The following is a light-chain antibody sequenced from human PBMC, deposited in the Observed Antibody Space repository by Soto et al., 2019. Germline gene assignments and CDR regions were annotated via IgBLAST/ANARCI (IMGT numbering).Light chain of an antibody. Sequence: IVLTQSPATLSVSPGERATLSCRASQAVGSNLAWYQQRPGQAPRLLIYDASTRATGIPHRFSGGGSGKEFNLTIRSLQSDDFAVYYCQHFNKWPHLPAFGGGTKLAIK. V-gene: IGKV3-15*01. J-gene: IGKJ4*01. CDR1: QAVGSN. CDR3: QHFNKWPHLPA. CDR2: DAS.